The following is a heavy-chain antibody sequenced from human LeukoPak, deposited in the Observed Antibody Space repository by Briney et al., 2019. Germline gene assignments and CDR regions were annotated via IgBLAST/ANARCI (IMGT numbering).Heavy chain of an antibody. CDR1: GFTFSSYG. CDR2: IWYDGSNK. J-gene: IGHJ4*02. Sequence: GGSLRLSCAASGFTFSSYGMHWVHQAPGKGLEWVAVIWYDGSNKYYADSVKGRFTISRDNSKNTLYLQMNSLRAEDTAVYYCAKARYSSSWYYFDYWGQGTLVTVSS. V-gene: IGHV3-33*06. D-gene: IGHD6-13*01. CDR3: AKARYSSSWYYFDY.